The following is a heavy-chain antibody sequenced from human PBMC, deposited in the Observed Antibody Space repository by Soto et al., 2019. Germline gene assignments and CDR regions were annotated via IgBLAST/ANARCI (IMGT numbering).Heavy chain of an antibody. CDR3: AKGGSFGVVFTYFNF. CDR2: ISDNGGNT. V-gene: IGHV3-23*01. Sequence: PGGSLRLSCAASGFTFSNCALSWVRQAPGRGLEWVSTISDNGGNTYYADSLKGRFTISRDNSKNTLYLQMNSLRAEDTAVYYCAKGGSFGVVFTYFNFWGQGTLVTVSS. J-gene: IGHJ4*02. CDR1: GFTFSNCA. D-gene: IGHD3-3*01.